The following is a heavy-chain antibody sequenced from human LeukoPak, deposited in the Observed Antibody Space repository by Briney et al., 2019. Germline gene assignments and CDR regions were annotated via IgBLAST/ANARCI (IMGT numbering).Heavy chain of an antibody. CDR1: GGSISSYY. Sequence: PSETLSLTCTVSGGSISSYYWSWIRQPPGKGLEWIGYIYYSGSTNYNPSLKSRVTISVDTSKNQFSLKLSSVTAADTAVYYCARGDSSGYYLDYWGQGTLVTVSS. D-gene: IGHD3-22*01. CDR3: ARGDSSGYYLDY. CDR2: IYYSGST. V-gene: IGHV4-59*12. J-gene: IGHJ4*02.